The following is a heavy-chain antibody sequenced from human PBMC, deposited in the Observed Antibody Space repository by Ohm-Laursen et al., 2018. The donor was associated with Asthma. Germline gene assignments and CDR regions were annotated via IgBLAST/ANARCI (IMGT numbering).Heavy chain of an antibody. Sequence: SLRLSCTAFGFTFSSYAMHWVRQAPGKGLEWVAVISYDGSNKYYADSVKGRFTISRDNSKNTLYLQMNSLRAEDTAVYYCARSTATVTTPDYWGQGTLVTVSS. CDR1: GFTFSSYA. V-gene: IGHV3-30-3*01. CDR2: ISYDGSNK. CDR3: ARSTATVTTPDY. J-gene: IGHJ4*02. D-gene: IGHD4-17*01.